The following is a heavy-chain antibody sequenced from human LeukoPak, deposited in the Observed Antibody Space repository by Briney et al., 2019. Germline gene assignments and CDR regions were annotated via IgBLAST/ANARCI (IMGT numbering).Heavy chain of an antibody. Sequence: PGGSLRLSCAASGFTFSSYSMNWVRQAPGKGLEWVSSISSSSSYIYYADSVKGRFTISRDNAKNSLYLQMNSLRAEDTAVYYCASDDPQQLALDYWGQGTLVTVSS. CDR3: ASDDPQQLALDY. CDR2: ISSSSSYI. CDR1: GFTFSSYS. V-gene: IGHV3-21*01. D-gene: IGHD6-13*01. J-gene: IGHJ4*02.